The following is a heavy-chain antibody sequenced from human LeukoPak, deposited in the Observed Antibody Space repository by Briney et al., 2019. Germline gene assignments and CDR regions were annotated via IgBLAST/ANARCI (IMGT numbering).Heavy chain of an antibody. CDR2: IYYSGST. D-gene: IGHD3-22*01. CDR3: ARYYDSSGYWAFDI. CDR1: GGSISSYY. V-gene: IGHV4-59*08. J-gene: IGHJ3*02. Sequence: SETLSLTCTVSGGSISSYYWSWIRQPPGKGLEWIGYIYYSGSTNYNPSLKSRVTISVDTSKNQFSLKPSSVTAADTAVYYCARYYDSSGYWAFDIWGQGTMVTVSS.